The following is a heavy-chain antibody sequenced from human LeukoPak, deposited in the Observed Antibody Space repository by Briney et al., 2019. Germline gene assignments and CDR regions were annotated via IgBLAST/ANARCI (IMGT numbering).Heavy chain of an antibody. D-gene: IGHD2-2*01. J-gene: IGHJ4*02. V-gene: IGHV4-59*01. CDR2: IFNSGST. CDR1: GGSISSYY. CDR3: ALGDCSSTSCYVFDY. Sequence: SETLSLTCTVSGGSISSYYWSWIRQPPGKGLEWSGYIFNSGSTNYNPSLKSRVTISVDTSKNQFSLKLSSVTAADTAVYFCALGDCSSTSCYVFDYWGQGTLVTVSS.